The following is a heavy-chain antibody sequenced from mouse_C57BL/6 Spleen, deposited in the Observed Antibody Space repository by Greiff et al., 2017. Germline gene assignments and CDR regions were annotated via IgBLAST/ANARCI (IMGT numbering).Heavy chain of an antibody. V-gene: IGHV1-69*01. D-gene: IGHD2-2*01. CDR2: IDPSDSYT. CDR1: GYTFTSYW. Sequence: QVQLQQPGAELVMPGASVKLSCKASGYTFTSYWMHWVKQRPGQGLEWIGEIDPSDSYTNYNQKFKGKSTLTVDKSSSTAYMQLSSLTSEDSAVYYCARPYGYDVGPWFAYWGQGTLVTVSA. CDR3: ARPYGYDVGPWFAY. J-gene: IGHJ3*01.